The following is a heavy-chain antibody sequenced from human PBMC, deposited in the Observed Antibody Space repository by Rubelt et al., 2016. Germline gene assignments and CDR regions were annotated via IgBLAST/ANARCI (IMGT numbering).Heavy chain of an antibody. Sequence: QLQLQESGPGLVKPSETLSLTCTVSGGSINNYYWTWIRQPPGRGLEWIGYFYYSGSTNYNPSLRSRVTISVDTSKNHFCRNLSSVTAADTAVYYCARVGSPVDYWGQGTLVNVSS. J-gene: IGHJ4*02. CDR1: GGSINNYY. V-gene: IGHV4-59*01. CDR2: FYYSGST. CDR3: ARVGSPVDY.